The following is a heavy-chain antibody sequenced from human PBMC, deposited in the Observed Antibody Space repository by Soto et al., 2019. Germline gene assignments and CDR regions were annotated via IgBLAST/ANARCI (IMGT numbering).Heavy chain of an antibody. Sequence: EVQLVESGGGLVKPGGSLRLSCAASGFTFSSYSMNWVRQAPGKGLEWVSSISSRSSYIYYEDSVTGRFTISRDNAKNSLYLQMNSLRAEDTAVYYCARAGDDYYGSGSYLYFFDDWGQGTLVAVSS. V-gene: IGHV3-21*01. J-gene: IGHJ4*02. D-gene: IGHD3-10*01. CDR1: GFTFSSYS. CDR3: ARAGDDYYGSGSYLYFFDD. CDR2: ISSRSSYI.